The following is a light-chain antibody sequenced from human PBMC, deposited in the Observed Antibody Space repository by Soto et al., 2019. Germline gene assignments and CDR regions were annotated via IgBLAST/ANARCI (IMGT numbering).Light chain of an antibody. Sequence: DIQMTQSPSTLSASVGDRVTITCRASQSISSWLAWYQQKPGKAPKLLIYKASSLESGVPSRFSGSGSGTEFTLNSSSLQPDDFATYYCQQYNSYSPYTFGQVTKLEIK. V-gene: IGKV1-5*03. CDR2: KAS. J-gene: IGKJ2*01. CDR1: QSISSW. CDR3: QQYNSYSPYT.